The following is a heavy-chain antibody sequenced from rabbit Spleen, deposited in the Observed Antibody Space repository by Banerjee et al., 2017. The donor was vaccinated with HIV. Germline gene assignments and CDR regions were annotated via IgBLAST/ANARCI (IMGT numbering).Heavy chain of an antibody. V-gene: IGHV1S45*01. D-gene: IGHD1-1*01. CDR1: GFSFSNKAV. CDR2: IYTGSGNT. CDR3: ARSINWSNRGLNL. J-gene: IGHJ4*01. Sequence: QQQLVESGGGLVKPEGSLKLSCIASGFSFSNKAVMCWVRQAPGKGLEWITCIYTGSGNTYYASWAKGRFTISKTSSTTVTLQMTSLTAADTATYFCARSINWSNRGLNLWGQGTLVTVS.